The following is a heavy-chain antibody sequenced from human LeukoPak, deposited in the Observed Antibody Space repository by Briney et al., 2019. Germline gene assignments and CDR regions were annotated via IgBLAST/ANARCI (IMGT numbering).Heavy chain of an antibody. Sequence: GESLRISCKGSGYTLISNWITWVRQMPGKGLEWMGRIDPSDSYTNYSPSFQGHVAISADKSTSTAYLQWRSLKASDTAMYYCASRATVPPYNWFDPWGQGTLVTVSS. CDR2: IDPSDSYT. D-gene: IGHD4-17*01. CDR3: ASRATVPPYNWFDP. CDR1: GYTLISNW. J-gene: IGHJ5*02. V-gene: IGHV5-10-1*01.